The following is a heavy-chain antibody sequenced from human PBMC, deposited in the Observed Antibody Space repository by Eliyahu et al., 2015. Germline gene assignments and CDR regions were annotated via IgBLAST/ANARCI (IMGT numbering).Heavy chain of an antibody. V-gene: IGHV4-61*01. CDR2: IYYTGTT. CDR3: VALYFYYYGMDV. Sequence: QVQLQESGPGLVKPSETLSLTCTVSGGSVSSANYYWSWIRQPPGKKLEWMGYIYYTGTTNYNPSLESRVTISVDTSKNQFSLKLSSVTAADTAVYYCVALYFYYYGMDVWGPGTTVTVSS. CDR1: GGSVSSANYY. J-gene: IGHJ6*02.